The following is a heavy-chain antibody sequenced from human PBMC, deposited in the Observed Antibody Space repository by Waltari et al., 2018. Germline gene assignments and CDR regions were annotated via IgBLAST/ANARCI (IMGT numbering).Heavy chain of an antibody. Sequence: EAQLMESGGGLVQQGGSLRIACAASGLPFPGDGMTWVRRAPGKGLEWVANIKWDGSATWYAESLSGRFIISRDNARSSLFLQINSPSAEDTAIYYCARGSAGYVRVWDLWGQGTSVTVSS. CDR3: ARGSAGYVRVWDL. CDR1: GLPFPGDG. J-gene: IGHJ6*02. V-gene: IGHV3-7*03. D-gene: IGHD2-2*01. CDR2: IKWDGSAT.